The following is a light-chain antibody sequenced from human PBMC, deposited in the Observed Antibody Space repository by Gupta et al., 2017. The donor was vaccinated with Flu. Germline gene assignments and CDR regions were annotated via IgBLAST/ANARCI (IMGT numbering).Light chain of an antibody. J-gene: IGKJ1*01. Sequence: SPSNMSASVGDRVSSPCRDSQSISNTLDWYQQKPEEAPKLIIYKASKGESGVPLRFSGSGYGKEFTLTSNRRQYDDFANYHCQQDQAYWTFGQGTKVEIK. CDR3: QQDQAYWT. V-gene: IGKV1-5*03. CDR2: KAS. CDR1: QSISNT.